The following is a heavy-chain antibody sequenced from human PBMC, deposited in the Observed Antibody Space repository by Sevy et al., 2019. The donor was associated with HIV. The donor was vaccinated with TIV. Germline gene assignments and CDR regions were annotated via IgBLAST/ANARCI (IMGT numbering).Heavy chain of an antibody. J-gene: IGHJ3*02. D-gene: IGHD3-3*01. Sequence: GGSLRLSCAASGFTFSSYGMHWVRQAPGKGLEWVAFIRYDGSNKYYADSVKGRFTISRDNSKNTLYLQMNSLRAEDTAVYYCAKDLAGVVISDDAFDIWGQGTMVAVSS. CDR1: GFTFSSYG. CDR3: AKDLAGVVISDDAFDI. V-gene: IGHV3-30*02. CDR2: IRYDGSNK.